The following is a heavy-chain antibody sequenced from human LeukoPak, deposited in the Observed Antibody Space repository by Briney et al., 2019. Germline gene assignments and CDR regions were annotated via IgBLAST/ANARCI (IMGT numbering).Heavy chain of an antibody. D-gene: IGHD3-3*02. CDR1: GFTFSSYG. CDR2: IWYDGSNK. J-gene: IGHJ6*04. V-gene: IGHV3-33*08. CDR3: ARDHFSEGYYYYYGMDV. Sequence: DPGGSLRLSCAASGFTFSSYGMHWVRQAPGKGLEWVAFIWYDGSNKYYADSVKGRFTISRDNSKNTLYLQMNSLRAEDTAVYYCARDHFSEGYYYYYGMDVWGKGTTVTVSS.